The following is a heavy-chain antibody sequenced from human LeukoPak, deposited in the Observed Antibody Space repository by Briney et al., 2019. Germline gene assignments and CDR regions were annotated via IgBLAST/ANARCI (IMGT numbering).Heavy chain of an antibody. J-gene: IGHJ5*02. Sequence: SETLSLTCAVYGGSFSSYYWGWIRQPPGKGLEWIGSIYYSGSTYYNPSLKSRVTISVDTSKNQFSLKLSSVTAADTAVYYCAIPSGTTVVPSWGQGTLVTVSS. CDR3: AIPSGTTVVPS. D-gene: IGHD4-23*01. CDR2: IYYSGST. CDR1: GGSFSSYY. V-gene: IGHV4-39*01.